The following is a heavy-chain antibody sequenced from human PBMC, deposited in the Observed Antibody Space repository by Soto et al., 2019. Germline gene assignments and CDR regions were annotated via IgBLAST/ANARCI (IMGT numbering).Heavy chain of an antibody. CDR1: GFTFSSYA. D-gene: IGHD3-3*01. CDR3: ARDGLEYYDFWSGYYTSTIGSWFDP. J-gene: IGHJ5*02. CDR2: ISYDGSNK. V-gene: IGHV3-30-3*01. Sequence: GGSLRLSCAASGFTFSSYAMHWVRQAPGKGLEWVAVISYDGSNKYYADSVKGRFTISRDNSKNRLYLQMNSLRAEDTAVYYCARDGLEYYDFWSGYYTSTIGSWFDPWGQGTLVTVSS.